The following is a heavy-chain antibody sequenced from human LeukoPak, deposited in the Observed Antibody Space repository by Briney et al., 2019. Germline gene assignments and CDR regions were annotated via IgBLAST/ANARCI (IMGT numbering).Heavy chain of an antibody. CDR1: GFTFSTYW. V-gene: IGHV3-74*01. Sequence: PGGSLRLSCAASGFTFSTYWMHWVRQAPGKGLVWVSRIDADGATISYADSVKGRFTISRDNAKNTLYLQMNSLRAEDTAVYYCTRDHASWKQTIDYWGQGALVTVSS. CDR3: TRDHASWKQTIDY. D-gene: IGHD1-1*01. J-gene: IGHJ4*02. CDR2: IDADGATI.